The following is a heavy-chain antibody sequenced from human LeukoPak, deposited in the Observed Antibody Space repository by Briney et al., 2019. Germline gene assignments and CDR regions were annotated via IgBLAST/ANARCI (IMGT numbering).Heavy chain of an antibody. CDR2: IYPGDSDT. CDR3: ARQPAAGDWFDP. V-gene: IGHV5-51*01. Sequence: GEFLKISCKGSGYSFNSYWIGWVRQMPGKGLEWMGIIYPGDSDTRYSPSFQGQVTMSADKSITTAYLQWSSLKASDTAMYYCARQPAAGDWFDPWGQGTLVTVSS. D-gene: IGHD6-25*01. CDR1: GYSFNSYW. J-gene: IGHJ5*02.